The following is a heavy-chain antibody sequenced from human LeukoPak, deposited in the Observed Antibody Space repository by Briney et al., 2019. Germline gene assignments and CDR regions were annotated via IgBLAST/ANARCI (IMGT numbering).Heavy chain of an antibody. CDR1: GFNFSYYE. CDR2: IKQDGSEK. V-gene: IGHV3-7*01. Sequence: PGGSLRLSCAASGFNFSYYEMNWVRQAPGKGLEWVANIKQDGSEKYYVDSVKGRFTISRDNAKNSLYLQMNSLRAEDTAVYYCASGAGPFDYWGQGTLVTVSS. J-gene: IGHJ4*02. CDR3: ASGAGPFDY.